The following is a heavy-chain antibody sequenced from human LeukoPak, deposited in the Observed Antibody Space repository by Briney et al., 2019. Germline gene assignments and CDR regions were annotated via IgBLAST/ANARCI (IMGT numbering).Heavy chain of an antibody. D-gene: IGHD4-17*01. CDR2: IYSGGST. J-gene: IGHJ4*02. CDR1: GFTVSSNY. CDR3: ARVNYGDTDY. V-gene: IGHV3-53*01. Sequence: PGGSLRLSCAASGFTVSSNYMSWVRQAPGKGLEWVSVIYSGGSTYYADSVEGRFTISRDNSKNTLYLQMNSLRAEDTAVYYCARVNYGDTDYWGQGTLVTVSS.